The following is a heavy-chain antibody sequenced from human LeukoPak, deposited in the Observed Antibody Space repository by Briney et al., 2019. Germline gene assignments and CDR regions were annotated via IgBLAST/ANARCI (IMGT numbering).Heavy chain of an antibody. CDR1: GGSISSYY. J-gene: IGHJ5*02. CDR3: ARGSRSSSWLFDP. CDR2: IYYSGST. D-gene: IGHD6-13*01. Sequence: SETLSLTCTVSGGSISSYYWSWIRQPPGKGLEWIGYIYYSGSTNYNPSLKSRVTISVDTSKNQFSLKLSSVTAADTAVYYCARGSRSSSWLFDPWGQGTLATVSS. V-gene: IGHV4-59*01.